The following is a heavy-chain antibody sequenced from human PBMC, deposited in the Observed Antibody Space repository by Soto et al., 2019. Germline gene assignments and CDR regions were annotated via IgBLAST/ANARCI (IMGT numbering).Heavy chain of an antibody. V-gene: IGHV4-34*01. D-gene: IGHD2-2*01. CDR3: GGVPAARRFDAFDI. Sequence: QVQLQQWGAGLLKPSETLSLTCAVYGGSFSGYYWGWIRQPPGQGLEWIGEINHSGSTNYNPSLKSRVTISVATSKSQCSLKLSSVTAADTAVYYGGGVPAARRFDAFDIWGHQTMVTDS. CDR2: INHSGST. CDR1: GGSFSGYY. J-gene: IGHJ3*02.